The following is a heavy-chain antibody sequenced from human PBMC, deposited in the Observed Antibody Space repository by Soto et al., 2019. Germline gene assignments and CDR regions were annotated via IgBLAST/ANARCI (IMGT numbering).Heavy chain of an antibody. J-gene: IGHJ5*02. D-gene: IGHD3-3*01. Sequence: GGSLRLSCAASGFTFSSYAMSWVRQAPGKGLEWVSAISGSGGSTYYADSVKGRFTISRDNSKNTLYLQMNSLRAEDTAVYYCARTSEPYYDFWSGYGFDPWGQGTLVTVSS. CDR3: ARTSEPYYDFWSGYGFDP. V-gene: IGHV3-23*01. CDR2: ISGSGGST. CDR1: GFTFSSYA.